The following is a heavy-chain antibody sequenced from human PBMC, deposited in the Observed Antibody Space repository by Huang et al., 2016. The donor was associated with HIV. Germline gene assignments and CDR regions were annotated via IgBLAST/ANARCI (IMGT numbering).Heavy chain of an antibody. Sequence: QVQLVESGGGVVQPGGSLRFSCAASGFTFSSYGMHWVRQAPGKGLEGVAFIRYDGSNKYYADYVGGRFTISRDNSKNTLYLQMNSLRAEDTAVYYCAKGSMANAFDIWGQGTMVTVSS. J-gene: IGHJ3*02. CDR2: IRYDGSNK. CDR3: AKGSMANAFDI. CDR1: GFTFSSYG. V-gene: IGHV3-30*02. D-gene: IGHD3-10*01.